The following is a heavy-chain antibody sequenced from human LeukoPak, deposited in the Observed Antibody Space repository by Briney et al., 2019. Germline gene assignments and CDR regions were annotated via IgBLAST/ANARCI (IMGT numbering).Heavy chain of an antibody. CDR1: GFIFSNYW. J-gene: IGHJ4*02. Sequence: GGSLRLSCAASGFIFSNYWMHWVRQAPGKGLVWVSRINSDGSSTSYADSVKGRFTISRDNAKNTLYLQMNSLGAEDTAVYYCARGGGTSDYWGQGTLVTVSS. D-gene: IGHD1-1*01. CDR2: INSDGSST. CDR3: ARGGGTSDY. V-gene: IGHV3-74*01.